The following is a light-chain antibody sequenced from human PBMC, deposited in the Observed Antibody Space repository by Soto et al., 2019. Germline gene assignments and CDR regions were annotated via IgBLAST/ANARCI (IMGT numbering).Light chain of an antibody. J-gene: IGKJ4*01. Sequence: DIQMTQSPSSLSAFVGDRVIITCRASQSISSYLNWCQQKPGQAPKVLISAASSLRSGVPSRFSGSGSGTDFTLTISNLQPEDCATYYCQQTYSTPLTFCGGTKVEIK. V-gene: IGKV1-39*01. CDR3: QQTYSTPLT. CDR1: QSISSY. CDR2: AAS.